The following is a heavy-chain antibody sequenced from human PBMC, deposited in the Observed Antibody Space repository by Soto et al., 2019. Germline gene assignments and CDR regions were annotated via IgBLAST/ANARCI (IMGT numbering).Heavy chain of an antibody. J-gene: IGHJ4*02. Sequence: EVQLLESGGGLVQPGGSLRLACSASGFTFNIYAMSWVRQAPGKGLEWVSGVSVSGATAHYADPVKGRFTISRDNSKNTIYLQMSSLRAEDTALYYCATVRGPYSSGWYDFDSWGQGTLVTVSS. CDR2: VSVSGATA. V-gene: IGHV3-23*01. CDR1: GFTFNIYA. CDR3: ATVRGPYSSGWYDFDS. D-gene: IGHD6-19*01.